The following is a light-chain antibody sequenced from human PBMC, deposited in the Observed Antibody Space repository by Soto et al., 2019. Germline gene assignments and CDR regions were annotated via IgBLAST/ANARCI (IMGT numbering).Light chain of an antibody. J-gene: IGKJ3*01. V-gene: IGKV3-20*01. CDR1: QSVGGSY. Sequence: EIVLTQSPGTLSLSPGERATLSSRASQSVGGSYLAWYQQKPGQAPRLLIYGESSRATGIPDRFSGSGSGTDFTLTISRLEPEDFAVFYCQQYGSSPPFTFGPGTKVDIK. CDR2: GES. CDR3: QQYGSSPPFT.